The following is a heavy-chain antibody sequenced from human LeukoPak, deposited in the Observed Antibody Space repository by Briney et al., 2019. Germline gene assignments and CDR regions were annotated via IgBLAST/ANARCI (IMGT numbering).Heavy chain of an antibody. D-gene: IGHD6-13*01. V-gene: IGHV3-23*01. J-gene: IGHJ4*02. Sequence: GGSLLLSCAASGFTFSSYAMSWVRPAPGKGLEWVAAISGSGGSTYYADSEKGRFTISRDNSKNTLYLQMNSLRAEDTAVYYCAKAPGIAAADPFDYWGQGTLVTVSS. CDR2: ISGSGGST. CDR1: GFTFSSYA. CDR3: AKAPGIAAADPFDY.